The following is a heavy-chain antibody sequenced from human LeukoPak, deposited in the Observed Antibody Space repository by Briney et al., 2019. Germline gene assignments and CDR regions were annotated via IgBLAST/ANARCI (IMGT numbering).Heavy chain of an antibody. D-gene: IGHD3-3*01. V-gene: IGHV3-21*04. CDR2: ISSSSSYI. Sequence: GGSLRLSCAASGFTFSSYSMNWVRQAPGKGLEWVSSISSSSSYIYYADSVKGRFTISRDNSKNTLYLQMNSLRAEDTAVYYCANLIRFLYFDYWGQGTLVTVSS. J-gene: IGHJ4*02. CDR3: ANLIRFLYFDY. CDR1: GFTFSSYS.